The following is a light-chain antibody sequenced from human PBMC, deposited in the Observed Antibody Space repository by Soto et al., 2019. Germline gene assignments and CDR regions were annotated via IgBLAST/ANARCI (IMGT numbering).Light chain of an antibody. CDR2: GSS. J-gene: IGKJ2*01. CDR3: QQYGSAPRT. V-gene: IGKV3-20*01. CDR1: QSVSSSS. Sequence: ENVLTQSPGTLSLSPGERATLSCMASQSVSSSSLAWYQQKPGQAPRLLIAGSSDSATAIPDRFSGSGSGTAFSLNTSRLEAAEFAVDYCQQYGSAPRTFGRGTKVE.